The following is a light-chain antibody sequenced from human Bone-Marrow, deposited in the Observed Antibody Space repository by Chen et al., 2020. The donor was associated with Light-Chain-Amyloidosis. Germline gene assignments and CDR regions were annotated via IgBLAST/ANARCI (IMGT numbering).Light chain of an antibody. Sequence: QSVLTQPPSTSGTPGQRVTISCSGSGSNIGSNYVYWYQQLPGTAPKLLIYRDNQRPSGVPDRVSGSQSGTSASLAINGLRSEDEAEYYCATWDDRLIALVFGGGTKVTVL. J-gene: IGLJ3*02. CDR3: ATWDDRLIALV. CDR2: RDN. V-gene: IGLV1-47*01. CDR1: GSNIGSNY.